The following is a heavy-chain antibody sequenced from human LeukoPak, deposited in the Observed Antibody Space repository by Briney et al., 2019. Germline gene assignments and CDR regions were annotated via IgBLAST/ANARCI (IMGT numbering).Heavy chain of an antibody. CDR3: ARLRAAADSPNDY. CDR1: GYSFTSYW. CDR2: IYPGDSDT. V-gene: IGHV5-51*01. Sequence: GESLKTSCKGSGYSFTSYWIGWVRQMPGKGLEWMGIIYPGDSDTRYSPSFQGQVTISADKSISTAYLQWSSLKSSDTAMYYCARLRAAADSPNDYWGQGTLVTVSS. J-gene: IGHJ4*02. D-gene: IGHD6-13*01.